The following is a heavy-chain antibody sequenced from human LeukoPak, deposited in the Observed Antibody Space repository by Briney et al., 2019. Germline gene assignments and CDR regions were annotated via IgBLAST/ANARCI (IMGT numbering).Heavy chain of an antibody. CDR2: IYTSGST. Sequence: SSETLSLTGTVSGGSISSGSYYWSWIRQPAGKGLEWIGRIYTSGSTNYNPSLKSRVTISVDTSKNQFSLKLSSVTAADTAVYYCARDPDYWGQGTLVTVSS. J-gene: IGHJ4*02. V-gene: IGHV4-61*02. CDR3: ARDPDY. CDR1: GGSISSGSYY.